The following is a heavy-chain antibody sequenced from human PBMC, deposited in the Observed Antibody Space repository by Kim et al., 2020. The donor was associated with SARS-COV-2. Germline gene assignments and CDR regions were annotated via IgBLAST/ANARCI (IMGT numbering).Heavy chain of an antibody. CDR1: GGSISSYY. J-gene: IGHJ5*02. Sequence: SETLSLTCTVSGGSISSYYWSWIRQPTGKGLEWIGYIYYSGSTNYNPSLKSRVTISVDTSKNQFSLKLSSVTAADTAVYYCASLNYYDFWSGYQNWFDPWGQGTLVTVSS. D-gene: IGHD3-3*01. CDR3: ASLNYYDFWSGYQNWFDP. V-gene: IGHV4-59*08. CDR2: IYYSGST.